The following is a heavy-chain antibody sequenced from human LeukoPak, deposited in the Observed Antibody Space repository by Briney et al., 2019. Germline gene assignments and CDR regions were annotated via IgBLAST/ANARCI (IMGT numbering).Heavy chain of an antibody. Sequence: GGSLRLSCAASGFTFSSYGMTWVRQAPGKGLEWVTLISFDGNDKKYADSVKGRFTVSRDNSRNTLFLQMNSLRPEDTAVYYCARVYGSEIDYWGQGTLVTVSS. V-gene: IGHV3-30*03. CDR3: ARVYGSEIDY. CDR2: ISFDGNDK. CDR1: GFTFSSYG. J-gene: IGHJ4*02. D-gene: IGHD3-10*01.